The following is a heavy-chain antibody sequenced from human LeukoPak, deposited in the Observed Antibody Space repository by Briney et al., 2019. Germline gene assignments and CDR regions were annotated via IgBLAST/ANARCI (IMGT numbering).Heavy chain of an antibody. J-gene: IGHJ4*02. V-gene: IGHV1-2*02. CDR2: INPNSGGT. CDR1: GYTFTSYY. CDR3: ASIYYDSSGPNYFDY. Sequence: ASVKVSCKASGYTFTSYYMHWVRQAPGQGLEWMGWINPNSGGTNYAQKFQGRVTMTRDTSISTAYMELSRLRSDDTAVYYCASIYYDSSGPNYFDYWGQGTLVTVSS. D-gene: IGHD3-22*01.